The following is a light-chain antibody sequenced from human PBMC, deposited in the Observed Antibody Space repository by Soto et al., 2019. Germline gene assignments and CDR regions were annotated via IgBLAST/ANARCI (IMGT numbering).Light chain of an antibody. CDR1: TGAVTSGYY. Sequence: QAVVTQEPSLTVSPGGTVTLTCASSTGAVTSGYYPSWFQQKPGQAPRTLIYSTSNKYSWTPARFSGSLLGGKAALTLSGVQPEDEAEYYCLLYYGGAQPWVFGGGTQLTVL. V-gene: IGLV7-43*01. CDR3: LLYYGGAQPWV. J-gene: IGLJ3*02. CDR2: STS.